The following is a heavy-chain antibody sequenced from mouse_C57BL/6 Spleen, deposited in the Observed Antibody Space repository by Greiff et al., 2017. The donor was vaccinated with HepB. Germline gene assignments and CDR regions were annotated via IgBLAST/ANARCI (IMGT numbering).Heavy chain of an antibody. CDR2: IDPETGGT. CDR1: GYTFTDYE. D-gene: IGHD1-1*02. V-gene: IGHV1-15*01. J-gene: IGHJ4*01. CDR3: TRRWVLYYAMDY. Sequence: VQLQQSGAELVRPGASVTLSCKASGYTFTDYEMHWVKQTPVHGLEWIGAIDPETGGTAYNQKFKGKAILTADKSSSTAYMELRSLTSEDSAVYYCTRRWVLYYAMDYWGQGTSVTVSS.